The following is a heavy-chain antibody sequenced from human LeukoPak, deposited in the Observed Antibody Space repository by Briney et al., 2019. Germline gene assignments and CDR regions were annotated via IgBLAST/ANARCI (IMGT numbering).Heavy chain of an antibody. CDR2: INPNSGGT. D-gene: IGHD3-16*01. J-gene: IGHJ4*02. CDR3: ARGQTSGGYYGYVWGILPYYFDY. Sequence: ASVKVSCKASGYTFTGYYMHWVRQAPGQGLEWMGWINPNSGGTNYAQKFQGRVTMTRDTSISTAYMELSRLRSDDTAVYYCARGQTSGGYYGYVWGILPYYFDYWGQGTLVTVSS. V-gene: IGHV1-2*02. CDR1: GYTFTGYY.